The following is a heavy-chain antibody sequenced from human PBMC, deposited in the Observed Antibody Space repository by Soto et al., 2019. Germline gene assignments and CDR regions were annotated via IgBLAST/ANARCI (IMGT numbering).Heavy chain of an antibody. D-gene: IGHD3-9*01. CDR1: GGSISSGGYS. Sequence: PSETLSFTCAVSGGSISSGGYSWSWIRQPPGKGLEWIGYIYHSGSTYYNPSLKSRVTISVDTSKNQFSLKLSSVTAADTAVYYCARQPGYYDILTGYSTYYFDYWGQGTPVTVSS. V-gene: IGHV4-30-2*01. CDR3: ARQPGYYDILTGYSTYYFDY. CDR2: IYHSGST. J-gene: IGHJ4*02.